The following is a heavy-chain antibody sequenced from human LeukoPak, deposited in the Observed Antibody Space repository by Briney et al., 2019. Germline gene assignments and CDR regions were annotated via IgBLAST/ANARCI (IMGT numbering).Heavy chain of an antibody. J-gene: IGHJ6*02. Sequence: GGSLRLSCAASEFTFSNAWMSWVRQAPGKGLEWVGRIKSKTDGGTTDYAAPVKGRFTISRDNSKNTPYLQMNSLRAEDTAVYYCARGTMVRGVPNGMDVWGQGTTVTVSS. CDR1: EFTFSNAW. CDR2: IKSKTDGGTT. V-gene: IGHV3-15*01. CDR3: ARGTMVRGVPNGMDV. D-gene: IGHD3-10*01.